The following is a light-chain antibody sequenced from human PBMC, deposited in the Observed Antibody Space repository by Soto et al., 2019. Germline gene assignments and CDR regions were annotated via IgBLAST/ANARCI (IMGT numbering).Light chain of an antibody. V-gene: IGLV2-14*03. Sequence: QSALTQTASVSGSPGQSSTISCTGTSSDVGGYNFVSWYQQHPGKAPKLIIHEVTNRPAGVSGRFSGSKSGNTAFLTISGIQAEDEAVYYCCSHSSSITWMFGGGTKVTVL. CDR1: SSDVGGYNF. CDR2: EVT. J-gene: IGLJ3*02. CDR3: CSHSSSITWM.